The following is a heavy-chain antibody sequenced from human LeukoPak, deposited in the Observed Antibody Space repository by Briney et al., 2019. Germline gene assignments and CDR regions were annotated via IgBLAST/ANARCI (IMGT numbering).Heavy chain of an antibody. CDR1: GYTFTSYA. D-gene: IGHD3-22*01. CDR3: ARDRDSSGFLKAHDAFDI. V-gene: IGHV1-3*01. Sequence: ASVKVSCKASGYTFTSYAMHWVRQAPGQRLEWMGWINAGNGNTKYSQKFQGRVTITRDTSASTAYMELSSLRSEDTAVYYCARDRDSSGFLKAHDAFDIWGQGTMVTVSS. CDR2: INAGNGNT. J-gene: IGHJ3*02.